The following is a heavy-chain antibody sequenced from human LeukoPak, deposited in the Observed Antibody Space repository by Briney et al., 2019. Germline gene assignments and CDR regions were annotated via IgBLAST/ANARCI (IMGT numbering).Heavy chain of an antibody. V-gene: IGHV1-46*01. D-gene: IGHD2-2*01. Sequence: GASVKVSCKASGYTFTSSGISWVRQAPGQGLEWVAIIKSTGDTTVYAQKFQGRVTVTRDTSTSTVYMDLSSLSSEDTAVYYCVREDAHTYYFDFWGPGTLVTVSS. J-gene: IGHJ4*02. CDR1: GYTFTSSG. CDR3: VREDAHTYYFDF. CDR2: IKSTGDTT.